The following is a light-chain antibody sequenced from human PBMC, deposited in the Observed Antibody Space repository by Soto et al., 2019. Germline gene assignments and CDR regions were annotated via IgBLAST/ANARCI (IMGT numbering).Light chain of an antibody. V-gene: IGKV3-11*01. J-gene: IGKJ1*01. CDR2: DAS. CDR3: QQRTNWAPCT. Sequence: EIVLTQSPTTLSLSPGERATLSCRASQSVGSYLAWYQQKPGQAPRLLLYDASIRTTGIPARFSGGGSGTDFTLTISSLELEDFAVYYCQQRTNWAPCTFGQRTKVEVK. CDR1: QSVGSY.